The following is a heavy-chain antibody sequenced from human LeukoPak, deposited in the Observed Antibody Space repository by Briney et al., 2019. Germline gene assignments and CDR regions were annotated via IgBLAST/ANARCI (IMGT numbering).Heavy chain of an antibody. CDR3: AREGPSGGHVAAAINY. CDR2: INPSGGST. J-gene: IGHJ4*02. V-gene: IGHV1-46*01. D-gene: IGHD6-13*01. Sequence: ASVKVSCKASGYTFTTYYMHWVRQAPGQGLEWMGIINPSGGSTTYAQKFQGRVTMTRDTSTSTVYMELSNLRSEDTAVYYCAREGPSGGHVAAAINYWGQGTLVTVSS. CDR1: GYTFTTYY.